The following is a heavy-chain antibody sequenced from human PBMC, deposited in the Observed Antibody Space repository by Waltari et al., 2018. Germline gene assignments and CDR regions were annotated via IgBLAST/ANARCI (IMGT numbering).Heavy chain of an antibody. Sequence: EVQLVQSGVEVKKPGESLTISGQGPGYRFTSYWIGWVRQMPGKGLEWMVVIYPGDSDVKYSPSFEGQVTISADKSANTAYLQWSSLKASDTALYYCTRLPAIETDYYYGMDVWGQGTAVTVSS. CDR2: IYPGDSDV. CDR1: GYRFTSYW. CDR3: TRLPAIETDYYYGMDV. V-gene: IGHV5-51*01. J-gene: IGHJ6*02.